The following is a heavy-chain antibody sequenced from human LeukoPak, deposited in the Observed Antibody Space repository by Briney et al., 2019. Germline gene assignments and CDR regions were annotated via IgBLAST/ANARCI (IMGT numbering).Heavy chain of an antibody. Sequence: GGSLRLSCAASGFSFSDYYMNWIRQAPGGGLECVAYISSSSSTIHYADSVKGRFTISRDNSKSTLYLQMNSLRAEDTAVYYCAKEEVPHIPAVPGKDGSGSYYKSPLDYWGQGTLVTVSS. CDR1: GFSFSDYY. CDR3: AKEEVPHIPAVPGKDGSGSYYKSPLDY. CDR2: ISSSSSTI. D-gene: IGHD3-10*01. J-gene: IGHJ4*02. V-gene: IGHV3-11*04.